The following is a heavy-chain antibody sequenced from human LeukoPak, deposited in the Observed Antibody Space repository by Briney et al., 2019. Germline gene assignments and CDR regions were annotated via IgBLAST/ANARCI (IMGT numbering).Heavy chain of an antibody. CDR2: ISYDGSNK. CDR3: AKDRDDGSGTDYFDY. CDR1: GFTFSSYG. V-gene: IGHV3-30*18. J-gene: IGHJ4*02. D-gene: IGHD3-10*01. Sequence: GRSLRLSCAASGFTFSSYGMHWVRQAPGKGLEWVAVISYDGSNKYYADSVKGRFTISRDNSKNTLYLQMNSLRAEDTAVYYCAKDRDDGSGTDYFDYWGQGTLVTVSS.